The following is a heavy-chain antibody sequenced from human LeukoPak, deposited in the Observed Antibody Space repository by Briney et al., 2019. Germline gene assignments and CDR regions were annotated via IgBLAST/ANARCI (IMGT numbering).Heavy chain of an antibody. D-gene: IGHD1-26*01. CDR2: IYYSGST. CDR3: ARAGMVSGSYPYYFDY. V-gene: IGHV4-59*01. Sequence: SETLSLTCAVYGGSFSGYYWSWIRQPPGKGLEWIGYIYYSGSTNYNPSLKSRVTISVDTSKNQFSLKLSSVTAADTAVYYCARAGMVSGSYPYYFDYWGQGTLVTVSS. CDR1: GGSFSGYY. J-gene: IGHJ4*02.